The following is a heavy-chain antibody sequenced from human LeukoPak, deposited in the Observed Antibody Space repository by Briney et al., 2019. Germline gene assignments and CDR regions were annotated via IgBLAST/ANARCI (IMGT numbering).Heavy chain of an antibody. CDR3: AKDSGAGDCAFDY. CDR2: IRHDESDK. D-gene: IGHD2-21*02. CDR1: GFTFSTYG. Sequence: GGSLRLSCAASGFTFSTYGMHWVRQAPGKGLEWVAFIRHDESDKYYADSLKGRFTISRDNSKNTVWLQMNSLRAEDTAMYYCAKDSGAGDCAFDYWGQGTLVTVSS. V-gene: IGHV3-30*02. J-gene: IGHJ4*02.